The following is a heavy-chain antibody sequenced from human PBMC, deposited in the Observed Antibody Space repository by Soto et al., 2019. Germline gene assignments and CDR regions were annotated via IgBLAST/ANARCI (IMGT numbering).Heavy chain of an antibody. CDR1: GLSCGNCS. Sequence: SDTRSLPSAFYGLSCGNCSWSCIRPPPGKGLEWIACIYNGQYRKYNPSLKSRVTISADPSKNKFSLTLDSVSAADTAVYYCSRDGIPNSSSPFVIGHWGRGTLVTGSA. V-gene: IGHV4-59*01. CDR2: IYNGQYR. D-gene: IGHD6-6*01. CDR3: SRDGIPNSSSPFVIGH. J-gene: IGHJ5*02.